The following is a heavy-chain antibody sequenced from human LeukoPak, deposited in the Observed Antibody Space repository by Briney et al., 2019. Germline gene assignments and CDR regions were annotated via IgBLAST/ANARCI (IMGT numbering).Heavy chain of an antibody. Sequence: ASVKVSCKASGYRFTHYGINWMRQAPGQGLEWMGWISDYNGNTNYAQKFQGKVIMTTDTSTSTAYMELRSLRSDDTAVYYCARDFGGWLLSPNWFDPWGQGTLVTVSA. D-gene: IGHD3-3*01. V-gene: IGHV1-18*01. CDR2: ISDYNGNT. J-gene: IGHJ5*02. CDR1: GYRFTHYG. CDR3: ARDFGGWLLSPNWFDP.